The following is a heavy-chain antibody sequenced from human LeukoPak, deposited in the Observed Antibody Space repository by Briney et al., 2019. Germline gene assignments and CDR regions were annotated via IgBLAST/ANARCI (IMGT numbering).Heavy chain of an antibody. CDR2: INPNGGRT. V-gene: IGHV1-46*01. J-gene: IGHJ3*01. CDR3: ARDMSTAVTPISYAFDV. CDR1: ENTFTNYY. D-gene: IGHD4-23*01. Sequence: ASVKVSCKASENTFTNYYMHWVRQAPGQGLEWLGIINPNGGRTAYAQNFQGRVSMTRDTSTTTVYMELSSLRSDDAAVYYCARDMSTAVTPISYAFDVWGQGTMVTVSS.